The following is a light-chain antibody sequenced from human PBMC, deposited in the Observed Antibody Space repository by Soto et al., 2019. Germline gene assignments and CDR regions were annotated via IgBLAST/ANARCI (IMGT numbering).Light chain of an antibody. J-gene: IGKJ5*01. Sequence: HLTQSPSSLSASVGDRVTITCRASQGISSYFAWYQQQPGKAPKRLIYAASTLQTGVPSRFSGSGSVTDFTLTTSSLQPEDFETYYCQQHGSYPITYGQGTRLEIK. CDR2: AAS. V-gene: IGKV1-9*01. CDR1: QGISSY. CDR3: QQHGSYPIT.